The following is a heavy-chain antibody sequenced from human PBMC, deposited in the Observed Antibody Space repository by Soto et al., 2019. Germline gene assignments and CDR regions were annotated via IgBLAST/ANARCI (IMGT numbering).Heavy chain of an antibody. CDR3: ARGPPGDSDY. CDR2: ISYSGIT. Sequence: PAETLSLTCIVTHGSISSFYWNWIRQPPGKGLEWIGYISYSGITNYNPSLKSRATISVDTSMNQFSLRLKLSSVTAADTAVYYCARGPPGDSDYWGQGTPVNVSS. J-gene: IGHJ4*02. V-gene: IGHV4-59*01. CDR1: HGSISSFY. D-gene: IGHD2-15*01.